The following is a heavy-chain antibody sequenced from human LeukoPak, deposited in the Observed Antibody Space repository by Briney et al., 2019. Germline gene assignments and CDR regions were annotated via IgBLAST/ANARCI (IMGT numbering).Heavy chain of an antibody. CDR1: GFTFSSYA. V-gene: IGHV3-30*04. CDR2: ISYDETNK. Sequence: PGGSLRLSCAASGFTFSSYAMHWVRQAPGKGLEWVAVISYDETNKYYADSVKGRFTISRDNSKNTLYLQMNSLRAEDTAVYYCAKGVGNGDYDLSDYYYYIDVWGKGTTVTISS. CDR3: AKGVGNGDYDLSDYYYYIDV. D-gene: IGHD4-17*01. J-gene: IGHJ6*03.